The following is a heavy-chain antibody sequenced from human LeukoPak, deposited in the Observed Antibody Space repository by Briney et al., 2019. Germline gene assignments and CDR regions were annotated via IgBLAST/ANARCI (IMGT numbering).Heavy chain of an antibody. D-gene: IGHD3-3*01. Sequence: GGSLRLSCAASGFTFSNYAMSWVRQAPGKGLEWVSAISGSGGSTYYADSVKGRFTISRDNSKNTLYLQMNSLRAEDTAVYYCAKANYDFWSGYLNWFDPWGQGTLVTVSS. CDR1: GFTFSNYA. CDR3: AKANYDFWSGYLNWFDP. CDR2: ISGSGGST. V-gene: IGHV3-23*01. J-gene: IGHJ5*02.